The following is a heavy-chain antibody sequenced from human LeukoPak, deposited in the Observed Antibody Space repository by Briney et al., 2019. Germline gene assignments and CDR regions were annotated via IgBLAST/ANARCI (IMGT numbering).Heavy chain of an antibody. CDR2: ISSSSSTI. CDR1: GFPFSVYG. D-gene: IGHD2-15*01. Sequence: PGRSLRLSCAASGFPFSVYGMHWVRQAPGKGLEWVSYISSSSSTIYYADSVKGRFTISRDNAKNSLYLQMNSLRAEDTAVYYCARGPDIVVVVAASENWFDPWGQGTLVTVSS. V-gene: IGHV3-48*01. CDR3: ARGPDIVVVVAASENWFDP. J-gene: IGHJ5*02.